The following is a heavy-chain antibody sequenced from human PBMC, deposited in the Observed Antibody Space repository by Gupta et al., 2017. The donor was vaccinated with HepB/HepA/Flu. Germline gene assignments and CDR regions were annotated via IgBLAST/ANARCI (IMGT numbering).Heavy chain of an antibody. V-gene: IGHV3-30*18. CDR1: GLPFTTCG. J-gene: IGHJ3*02. CDR2: ISEDGRKK. Sequence: VQLVESGGGVVPPGRSVRLSCAASGLPFTTCGFHWVRQAPGKGLEWVAGISEDGRKKYYVDSVKGRCAISRDNSKKTLYLHLNSLRPEDTAIYYCAKSMGLLWFGDLLFRDVFDIWGQGTLVTVSS. CDR3: AKSMGLLWFGDLLFRDVFDI. D-gene: IGHD3-10*01.